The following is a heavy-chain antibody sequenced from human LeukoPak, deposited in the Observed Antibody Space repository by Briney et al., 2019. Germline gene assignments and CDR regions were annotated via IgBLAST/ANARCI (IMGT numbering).Heavy chain of an antibody. V-gene: IGHV4-39*01. CDR1: GGSISSYY. Sequence: SETLSLTCTVSGGSISSYYWSWIRQPPGKGLEWIGSVYYSGTTYYNPSLKSRVTISVDTSRNQFSLKLSSVTAADTAVYYCARRPGYCPNGVCYKRNWFDPWGQGTLVTVSS. J-gene: IGHJ5*02. CDR3: ARRPGYCPNGVCYKRNWFDP. D-gene: IGHD2-8*01. CDR2: VYYSGTT.